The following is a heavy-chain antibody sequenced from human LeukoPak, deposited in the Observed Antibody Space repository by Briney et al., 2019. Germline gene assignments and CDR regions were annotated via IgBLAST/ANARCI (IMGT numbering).Heavy chain of an antibody. CDR1: GGSISPYY. D-gene: IGHD1-1*01. CDR2: ILYSGTTT. Sequence: PSGTLSLTCTVSGGSISPYYWSWIRQTPGKGLEWIGYILYSGTTTNYNPSLKSRVTISVDTSKNQFSLKLSSVTAADTAVYYCARVGDWNDLVYWGQGTLVTVSS. V-gene: IGHV4-59*01. J-gene: IGHJ4*02. CDR3: ARVGDWNDLVY.